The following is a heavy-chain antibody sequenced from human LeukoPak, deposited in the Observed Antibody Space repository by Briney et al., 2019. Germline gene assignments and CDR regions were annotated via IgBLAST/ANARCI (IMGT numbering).Heavy chain of an antibody. CDR1: GFTFRTYG. CDR3: GKDDALYSSGWYVRGDFDY. D-gene: IGHD6-19*01. J-gene: IGHJ4*02. Sequence: PGGSLRLSCAASGFTFRTYGIHWVRQAPGKGLEWVAVISYDGTNKYYADSVKGRFTISRDNSKNTLYLQMNSLRAEDTAVYYCGKDDALYSSGWYVRGDFDYWGQGTLVTVSS. CDR2: ISYDGTNK. V-gene: IGHV3-30*18.